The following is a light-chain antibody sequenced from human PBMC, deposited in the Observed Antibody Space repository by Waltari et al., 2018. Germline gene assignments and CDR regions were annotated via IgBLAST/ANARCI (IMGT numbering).Light chain of an antibody. CDR3: QVWDNSRKFV. CDR2: GDT. CDR1: NIGSKS. Sequence: SYELTQSHLVSVSPGQTARIACGGDNIGSKSVKWYQQKPPQAPVLVIYGDTKRPSGIPERFSGSNAGKTATLTISGVEAGDEADYYCQVWDNSRKFVFGSGTQLTVL. J-gene: IGLJ7*01. V-gene: IGLV3-21*02.